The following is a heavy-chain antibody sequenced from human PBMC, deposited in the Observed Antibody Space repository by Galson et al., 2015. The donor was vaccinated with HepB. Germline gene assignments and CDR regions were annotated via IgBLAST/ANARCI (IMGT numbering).Heavy chain of an antibody. CDR1: GYIFTRYY. CDR2: VDPSGRGN. V-gene: IGHV1-46*04. CDR3: ARDKAVGGGSCCDY. J-gene: IGHJ4*02. Sequence: SVKVSCKASGYIFTRYYIHWVRQAPGQGLEWMGLVDPSGRGNRYAQKLQGRVTMTRDTSTSTVYMELSSLRSDDTAVYFCARDKAVGGGSCCDYWGQGTLVTVSS. D-gene: IGHD2-15*01.